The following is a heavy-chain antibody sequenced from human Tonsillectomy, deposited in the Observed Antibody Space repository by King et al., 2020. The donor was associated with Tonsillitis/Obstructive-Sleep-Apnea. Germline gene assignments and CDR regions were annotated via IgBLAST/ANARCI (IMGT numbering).Heavy chain of an antibody. V-gene: IGHV5-51*03. CDR2: IYPGDSYT. CDR3: AKLRGEYSRSWWPLGDTYFDL. CDR1: GYRFTSYW. D-gene: IGHD6-13*01. J-gene: IGHJ2*01. Sequence: QLVQSGAEVKKPGESLKISCKGSGYRFTSYWIGWVRQMPGRGLEWMGIIYPGDSYTRYSPSFQGQVTISAYKSISTAYLQWSSLKASDTAMYYCAKLRGEYSRSWWPLGDTYFDLGGRGTLVTVSS.